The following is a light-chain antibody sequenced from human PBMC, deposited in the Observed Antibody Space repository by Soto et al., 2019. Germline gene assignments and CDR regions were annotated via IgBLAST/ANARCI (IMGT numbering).Light chain of an antibody. V-gene: IGKV1-9*01. Sequence: DIQMTQAPSSLPASVGDRVTITCRASQTIGNYLNWYQQRPGKAPNLLISAASTLQSGVPSRFSGSGSGTEFTLTISSLQPEDFATYYCQQLSSYPITFGQGTRLEI. CDR2: AAS. J-gene: IGKJ5*01. CDR1: QTIGNY. CDR3: QQLSSYPIT.